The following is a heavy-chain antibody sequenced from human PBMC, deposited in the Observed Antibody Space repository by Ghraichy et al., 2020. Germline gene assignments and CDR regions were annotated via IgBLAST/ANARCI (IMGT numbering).Heavy chain of an antibody. J-gene: IGHJ4*02. CDR2: ISSSSSYI. Sequence: GESLNISCAASGFTFSSYSMNWVRQAPGKGLEWVSSISSSSSYIYYADSVKGRFTISRDNAKNSLYLQMTSLRAEDTAVYYCARGYDILTGYSDYWGQGTLVTVSS. CDR1: GFTFSSYS. CDR3: ARGYDILTGYSDY. D-gene: IGHD3-9*01. V-gene: IGHV3-21*01.